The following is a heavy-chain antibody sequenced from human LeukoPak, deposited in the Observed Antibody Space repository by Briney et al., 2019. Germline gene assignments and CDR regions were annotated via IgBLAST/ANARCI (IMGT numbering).Heavy chain of an antibody. V-gene: IGHV3-30*18. CDR2: IAYDGKND. Sequence: GGSLRLSCAASGFIFSSYGMHWVRQAPGKGLEWVALIAYDGKNDYYADSVKGRFTVSRDNSLDTVYLEMSSLKSEDTAVYSCAEPLKWGSANYFHGVDVWGQGTTVTVSS. J-gene: IGHJ6*02. CDR1: GFIFSSYG. CDR3: AEPLKWGSANYFHGVDV. D-gene: IGHD1-26*01.